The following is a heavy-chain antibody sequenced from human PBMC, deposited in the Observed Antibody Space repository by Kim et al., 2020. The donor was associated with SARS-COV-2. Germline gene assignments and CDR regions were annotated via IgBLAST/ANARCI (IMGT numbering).Heavy chain of an antibody. J-gene: IGHJ6*01. CDR2: ISYDGSNK. Sequence: GGSLRLSCAASGFTFSSYGMHWVRQAPGKGLEWVAVISYDGSNKYYADSVKGRFTISRDNSKNTLYLQMNSLRAEDTAVYYCAKSVSDYDFWSGYYYYY. D-gene: IGHD3-3*01. V-gene: IGHV3-30*18. CDR1: GFTFSSYG. CDR3: AKSVSDYDFWSGYYYYY.